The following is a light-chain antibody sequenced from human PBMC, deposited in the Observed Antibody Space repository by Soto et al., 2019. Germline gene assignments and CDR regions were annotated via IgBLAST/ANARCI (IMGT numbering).Light chain of an antibody. V-gene: IGKV1-17*02. CDR1: QGIRND. Sequence: DIQMTQSPSSLSASVGDRVTITCRASQGIRNDLVWYQEHPGKAPKRLIYVASRLQSGVTSRFSGSGSETEFTLTIINLQPEDSETYYCLHQNSYPLIFGGGTKVEIK. CDR2: VAS. CDR3: LHQNSYPLI. J-gene: IGKJ4*01.